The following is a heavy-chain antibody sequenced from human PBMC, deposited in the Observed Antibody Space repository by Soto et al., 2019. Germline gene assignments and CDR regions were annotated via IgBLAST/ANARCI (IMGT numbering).Heavy chain of an antibody. J-gene: IGHJ1*01. CDR3: AHKGPEDWAPEF. V-gene: IGHV1-3*01. CDR1: GYTFTSYA. D-gene: IGHD5-18*01. Sequence: ASVKVSCKDSGYTFTSYARQWVRQAPGQRLEWMGWINAGNGNTKYSQKFQGRLTITKDTSKNQVVLTMTKMDPMDTATYYCAHKGPEDWAPEFWGQGTLGTVSS. CDR2: INAGNGNT.